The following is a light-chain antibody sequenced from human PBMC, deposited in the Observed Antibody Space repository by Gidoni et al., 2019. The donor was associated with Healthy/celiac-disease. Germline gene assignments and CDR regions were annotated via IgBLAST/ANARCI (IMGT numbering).Light chain of an antibody. CDR2: AAA. Sequence: IQLPQSPSSLSASVGDRVTITCRASQSISSYLNWYQQKPGKAPKRLIYAAASLQSGVPSRFSGSGAGTDFTLTISSLQPEDCATYYWQQSYSTPWTFXXXTKLEIK. CDR3: QQSYSTPWT. V-gene: IGKV1-39*01. J-gene: IGKJ2*01. CDR1: QSISSY.